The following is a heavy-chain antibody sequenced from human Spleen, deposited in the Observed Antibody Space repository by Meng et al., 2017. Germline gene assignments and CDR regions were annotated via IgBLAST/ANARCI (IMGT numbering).Heavy chain of an antibody. J-gene: IGHJ4*02. Sequence: GGSLRLSCAAAGFAFNSFAMNWVRQAPGKGLEWVAVISNVGSNQYYRDSVKGRFTISRDNSNNTLYLQLNSLRPEDTAVYYCVRDWVAAAAPGIGLGAGWGQGTLVTVSS. CDR2: ISNVGSNQ. D-gene: IGHD6-13*01. CDR1: GFAFNSFA. V-gene: IGHV3-30-3*01. CDR3: VRDWVAAAAPGIGLGAG.